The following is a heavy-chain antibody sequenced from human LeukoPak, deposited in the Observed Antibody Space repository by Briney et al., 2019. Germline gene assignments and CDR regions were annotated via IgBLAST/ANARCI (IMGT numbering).Heavy chain of an antibody. V-gene: IGHV3-23*01. Sequence: GGSLRLSCAASGFTFSSYAMSWVRQAPGKGLEWASSMSGSGGSTDYADSVKGRFTISRDNSKNTLYLQMNTLGVEDTAVYYCAKDPVNWGQDSGTFDIWGQGTMVTVSS. CDR1: GFTFSSYA. J-gene: IGHJ3*02. D-gene: IGHD3-16*01. CDR3: AKDPVNWGQDSGTFDI. CDR2: MSGSGGST.